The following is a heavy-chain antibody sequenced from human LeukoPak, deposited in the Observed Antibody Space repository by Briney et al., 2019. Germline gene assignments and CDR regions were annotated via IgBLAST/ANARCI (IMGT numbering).Heavy chain of an antibody. Sequence: SETLSLTCTVSGGSISSSSYYWGWIRQPPGKGLEWIGSIYYSGSTYYNPSLKSRVTISVDTSKNQFSLKLSSVTAADTAVYYCARGPLRDCSGGSCYPYFDYWGQGTLVTVSS. D-gene: IGHD2-15*01. V-gene: IGHV4-39*01. CDR1: GGSISSSSYY. J-gene: IGHJ4*02. CDR3: ARGPLRDCSGGSCYPYFDY. CDR2: IYYSGST.